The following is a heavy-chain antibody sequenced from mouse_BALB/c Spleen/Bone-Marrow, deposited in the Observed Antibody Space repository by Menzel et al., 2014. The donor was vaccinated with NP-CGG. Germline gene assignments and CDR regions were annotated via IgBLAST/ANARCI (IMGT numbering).Heavy chain of an antibody. CDR3: ARGRTRGYTMDY. J-gene: IGHJ4*01. V-gene: IGHV5-6-5*01. CDR1: GFTFSSYA. CDR2: ISSGSST. Sequence: EVHLVESGGGLVKPGGSLKLSCAASGFTFSSYAMSWVRQTPEKRLEWVASISSGSSTYYPDSVKGRFTISRDNARNILYLQMSSPRSEDTAMYYCARGRTRGYTMDYWGQGTSVTVSS.